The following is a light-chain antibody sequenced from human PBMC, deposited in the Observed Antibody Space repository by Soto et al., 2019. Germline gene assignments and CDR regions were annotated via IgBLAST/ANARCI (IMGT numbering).Light chain of an antibody. CDR3: QQYDILPT. CDR2: DAS. Sequence: DIRLTQSPSSLSTSVGDRVTITCQASQDISNFLNWYQQKPGNAPRLLIYDASSLQTGAPSRFSGSGSGTDFTFTISSLQPEDVATYYCQQYDILPTFGQGTKLEIK. V-gene: IGKV1-33*01. J-gene: IGKJ2*01. CDR1: QDISNF.